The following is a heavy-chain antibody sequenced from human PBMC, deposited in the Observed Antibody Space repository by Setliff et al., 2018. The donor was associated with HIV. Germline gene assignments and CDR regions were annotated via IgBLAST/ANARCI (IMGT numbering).Heavy chain of an antibody. V-gene: IGHV1-46*01. Sequence: ASVKVSCKASGHSFTTYFLHWVRQAPGQGLEWMGMINPSGGEPSYAQGFQGRVTMTRDTSTSTVFMDLSSLSFEDTAVYYCARAGTLPMPINWFDPWGPGTLVTVSS. CDR2: INPSGGEP. J-gene: IGHJ5*02. D-gene: IGHD3-10*01. CDR3: ARAGTLPMPINWFDP. CDR1: GHSFTTYF.